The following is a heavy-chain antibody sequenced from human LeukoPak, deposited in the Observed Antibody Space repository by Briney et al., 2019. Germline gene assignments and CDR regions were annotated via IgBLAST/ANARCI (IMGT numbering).Heavy chain of an antibody. V-gene: IGHV1-46*01. CDR1: GYTFTCYY. CDR2: INPSGGST. D-gene: IGHD6-13*01. J-gene: IGHJ4*02. Sequence: ASVKVSCKASGYTFTCYYMHWVRQAPGQGLEWMGIINPSGGSTSYAQKFQGRVTMTRDTSTSTVYMELSSLRSEDTAVYFCARDLPGIAAAGTGEFDFWGQGTLVTVSS. CDR3: ARDLPGIAAAGTGEFDF.